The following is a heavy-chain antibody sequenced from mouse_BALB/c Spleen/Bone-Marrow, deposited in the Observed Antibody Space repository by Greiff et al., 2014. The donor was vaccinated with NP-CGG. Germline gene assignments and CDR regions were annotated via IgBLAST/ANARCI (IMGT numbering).Heavy chain of an antibody. D-gene: IGHD1-3*01. V-gene: IGHV2-2*02. CDR2: IWSGGST. CDR3: ARESFAY. Sequence: VMLVESGPGLVQPSQSQSITCTVSGFSLTSYGVHWVRQSPGKGLEWLGVIWSGGSTDYNAAFISRLSISKDNSKSQVFFKMNSLQANDTAIYYCARESFAYWGQGTLVTVSA. CDR1: GFSLTSYG. J-gene: IGHJ3*01.